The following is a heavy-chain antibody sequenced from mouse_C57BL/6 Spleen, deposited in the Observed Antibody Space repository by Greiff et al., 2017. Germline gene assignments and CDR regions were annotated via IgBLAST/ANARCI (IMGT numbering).Heavy chain of an antibody. Sequence: QVQLQQPGAELVRPGSSVKLSCKASGYTFTSYWMHWVQQRPIQGLEWIGNIDPSDSETHYNQKFKDKATLTVDKSSSTAYMQLSSLTSEDSAVYYCARHYSNYGGFAYWGQGTLVTVSA. CDR1: GYTFTSYW. V-gene: IGHV1-52*01. CDR3: ARHYSNYGGFAY. CDR2: IDPSDSET. J-gene: IGHJ3*01. D-gene: IGHD2-5*01.